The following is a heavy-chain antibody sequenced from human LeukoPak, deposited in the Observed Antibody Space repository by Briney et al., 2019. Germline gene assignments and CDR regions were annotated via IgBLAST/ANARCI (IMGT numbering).Heavy chain of an antibody. J-gene: IGHJ4*02. CDR3: AREGYYDSSGYYYVKIFDY. CDR2: IYHSGST. V-gene: IGHV4-38-2*02. CDR1: GYSISSGYY. Sequence: SETLSLTCTVSGYSISSGYYWGWIRQPPGKGLEWIGSIYHSGSTYYNPSLKSRVTISVDTSKNQFSLKLSSVTAADTAVYYCAREGYYDSSGYYYVKIFDYWGQGTLVTVSS. D-gene: IGHD3-22*01.